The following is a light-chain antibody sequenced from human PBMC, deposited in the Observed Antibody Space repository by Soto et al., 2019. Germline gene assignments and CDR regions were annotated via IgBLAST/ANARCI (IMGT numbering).Light chain of an antibody. Sequence: QSVLTQPPSVSGAPGQRVTISCIGSSSNIGAGSGVHWYQQLPGTAPKLLIYNDNKRPSGVPDRFSGSKSGTSASLAITGLQAEDEADYYCQSYDSSLSGYVFGTGTKVTVL. CDR3: QSYDSSLSGYV. V-gene: IGLV1-40*01. J-gene: IGLJ1*01. CDR2: NDN. CDR1: SSNIGAGSG.